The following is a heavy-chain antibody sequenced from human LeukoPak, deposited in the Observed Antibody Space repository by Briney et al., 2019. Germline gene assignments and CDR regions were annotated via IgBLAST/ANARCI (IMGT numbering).Heavy chain of an antibody. V-gene: IGHV1-2*02. CDR1: GYTFTGYY. J-gene: IGHJ4*02. CDR3: ARVGPTAAGTNYFDY. D-gene: IGHD6-13*01. Sequence: ASVKVSCKASGYTFTGYYMHWVRQAPGQGLEWMGWINPNSGGTNYAQKFQGRVTMTRDTSISTAYMELSRLGSDDTAVYYCARVGPTAAGTNYFDYWGQGTLVTVSS. CDR2: INPNSGGT.